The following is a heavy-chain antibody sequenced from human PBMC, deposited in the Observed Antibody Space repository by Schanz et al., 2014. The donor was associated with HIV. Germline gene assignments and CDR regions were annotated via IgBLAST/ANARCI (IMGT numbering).Heavy chain of an antibody. CDR3: ARPDYDFWVDV. CDR2: IGYDGSNK. CDR1: GFTFSNYG. J-gene: IGHJ6*02. Sequence: VLLVESGGGVVQPGRSLRLSCAASGFTFSNYGMHWVRQAPGKGLEWVAIIGYDGSNKYYADSVKGRFTVSRDNSKNTNTLYLQMNSLRAEDTAVYYCARPDYDFWVDVWGQGTTVTVSS. V-gene: IGHV3-33*01. D-gene: IGHD3-3*01.